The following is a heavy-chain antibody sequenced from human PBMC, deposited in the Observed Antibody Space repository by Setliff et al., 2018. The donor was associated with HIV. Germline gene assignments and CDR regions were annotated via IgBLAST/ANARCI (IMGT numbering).Heavy chain of an antibody. CDR2: IDPEDGET. CDR3: ASSWSRVPYYGMDV. CDR1: GHTFTDYS. J-gene: IGHJ6*02. D-gene: IGHD6-13*01. V-gene: IGHV1-69-2*01. Sequence: ASVKVSCKVSGHTFTDYSIHWVQQAPGKGLEWMGLIDPEDGETIYAEKFQGRVTMTRNTSISTAYMELSSLRSDDTAVYYCASSWSRVPYYGMDVWGQGTTVTVSS.